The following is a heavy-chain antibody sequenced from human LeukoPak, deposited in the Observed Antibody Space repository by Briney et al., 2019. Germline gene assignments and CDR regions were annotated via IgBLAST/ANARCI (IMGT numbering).Heavy chain of an antibody. V-gene: IGHV3-20*04. D-gene: IGHD4-17*01. J-gene: IGHJ4*02. Sequence: GGSLRLSCTASGFSFDDYDMDWVRHAPGQGLEWVSGIKLNGGTTTYAESVKGRFTISRDNASNSLFLQMNSLTAEDTAFYFCARKGHYGIDFWGQGTLVTVSS. CDR1: GFSFDDYD. CDR2: IKLNGGTT. CDR3: ARKGHYGIDF.